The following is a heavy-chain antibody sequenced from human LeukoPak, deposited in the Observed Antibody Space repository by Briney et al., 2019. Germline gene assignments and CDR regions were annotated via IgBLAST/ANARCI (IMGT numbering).Heavy chain of an antibody. CDR2: INHSGSA. V-gene: IGHV4-38-2*02. D-gene: IGHD5-18*01. Sequence: PSETLSLTCTVSDYPISSGYYWGWIRQPPGKGLEWIGEINHSGSANYNPSLKSRVTISVDTSKNQFSLKLSSVTAADTAVYYCARQRRGRGYSYGYYWGQGTLVTVSS. J-gene: IGHJ4*02. CDR1: DYPISSGYY. CDR3: ARQRRGRGYSYGYY.